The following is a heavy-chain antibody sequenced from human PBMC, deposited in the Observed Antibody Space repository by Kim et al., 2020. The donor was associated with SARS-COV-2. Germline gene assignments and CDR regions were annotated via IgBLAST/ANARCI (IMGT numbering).Heavy chain of an antibody. Sequence: GGSLRLSCAASGFTFGDYAMHWVRQAPGKGLEWVSGISWNSGSIGYADSVKGRFTISRDNAKNSLYLQMNSLRAEDTALYYCAKDISWLVQGNSGVRYWGQGTLVTVSS. J-gene: IGHJ4*02. CDR3: AKDISWLVQGNSGVRY. D-gene: IGHD6-19*01. CDR1: GFTFGDYA. V-gene: IGHV3-9*01. CDR2: ISWNSGSI.